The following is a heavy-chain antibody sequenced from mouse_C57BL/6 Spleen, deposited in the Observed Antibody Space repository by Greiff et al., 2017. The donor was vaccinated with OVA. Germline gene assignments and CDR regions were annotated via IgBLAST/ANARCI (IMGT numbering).Heavy chain of an antibody. D-gene: IGHD1-1*01. J-gene: IGHJ4*01. V-gene: IGHV1-18*01. CDR1: GYTFTDYN. CDR2: INPNNGGT. Sequence: VQLQQSGPELVKPGASVKIPCKASGYTFTDYNMDWVKQSHGKSLEWIGDINPNNGGTIYNQKFKGKATLTVDKSSSTAYMELRSLTSEDTAVYYCARRGIYYGSSYVEDYAMDYWGQGTSVTVSS. CDR3: ARRGIYYGSSYVEDYAMDY.